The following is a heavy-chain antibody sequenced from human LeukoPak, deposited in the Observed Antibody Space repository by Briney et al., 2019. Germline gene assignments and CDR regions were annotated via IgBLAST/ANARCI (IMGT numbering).Heavy chain of an antibody. CDR3: ASRHAAGTVYYYYYYMDV. V-gene: IGHV1-69*13. Sequence: SVKVSCKASGGTFSSYAISWVRQAPGQGLEWMGGIIPIFGTANYAQKFQGRVTITADESTSTAYMELSSLRSEDTAVYYCASRHAAGTVYYYYYYMDVWGKGTTVTVSS. D-gene: IGHD6-13*01. CDR1: GGTFSSYA. J-gene: IGHJ6*03. CDR2: IIPIFGTA.